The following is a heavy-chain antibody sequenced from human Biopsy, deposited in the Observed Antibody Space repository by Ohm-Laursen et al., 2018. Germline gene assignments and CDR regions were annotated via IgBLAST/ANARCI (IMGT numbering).Heavy chain of an antibody. Sequence: TLSLTCTVSGGSISSSTTYYWAWLRQPPGKGLEWIGSIYNTETTFYNPSLKIRVTISVYTSTNQFSLKVSSVTAADTALYFCARHPTGFWFDPWGHGTLVTVSS. V-gene: IGHV4-39*01. CDR2: IYNTETT. CDR3: ARHPTGFWFDP. J-gene: IGHJ5*02. CDR1: GGSISSSTTYY.